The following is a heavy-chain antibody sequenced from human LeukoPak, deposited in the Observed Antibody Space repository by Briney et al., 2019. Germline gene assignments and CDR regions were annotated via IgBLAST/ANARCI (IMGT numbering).Heavy chain of an antibody. J-gene: IGHJ6*02. CDR2: INPNSGGT. CDR3: ARGTTWLDRAPMDV. D-gene: IGHD1-14*01. CDR1: GCTFTGYY. V-gene: IGHV1-2*02. Sequence: ASVKVSCKASGCTFTGYYMHWVRQAPGQGLEWMGWINPNSGGTNYAQKFQGRVTMTRDTSISTAYMELSRLRSDDTAVYYCARGTTWLDRAPMDVWGQGTTVTVSS.